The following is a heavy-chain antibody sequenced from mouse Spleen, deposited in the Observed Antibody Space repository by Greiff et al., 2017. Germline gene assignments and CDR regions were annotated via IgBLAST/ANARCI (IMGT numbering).Heavy chain of an antibody. CDR1: GFSLTSYG. CDR2: IWRGGST. J-gene: IGHJ4*01. Sequence: VQGVESGPSLVQPSQSLSITCTVSGFSLTSYGVHWVRQSPGKGLEWLGVIWRGGSTDYNAAFMSRLSITKDNSKSQVFFKMNSLQADDTAIYYCAKNEDYGSSRWAMDYWGQGTSVTVSS. CDR3: AKNEDYGSSRWAMDY. D-gene: IGHD1-1*01. V-gene: IGHV2-5-1*01.